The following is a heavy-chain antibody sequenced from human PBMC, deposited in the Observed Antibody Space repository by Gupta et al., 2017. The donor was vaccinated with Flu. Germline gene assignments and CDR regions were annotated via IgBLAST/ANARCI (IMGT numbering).Heavy chain of an antibody. CDR2: INHGGST. Sequence: QVQLQQWGAGLLKPSETLSLTCAVYGGSFSGYYWSWIRQPPGTGLEWIGEINHGGSTKYNPSLKSRVTMSVDTSKNQFSLKLSSVTAADTAVYYCVSSSGYGTEYWGQGTLVTVSS. CDR3: VSSSGYGTEY. J-gene: IGHJ4*02. V-gene: IGHV4-34*01. CDR1: GGSFSGYY. D-gene: IGHD3-22*01.